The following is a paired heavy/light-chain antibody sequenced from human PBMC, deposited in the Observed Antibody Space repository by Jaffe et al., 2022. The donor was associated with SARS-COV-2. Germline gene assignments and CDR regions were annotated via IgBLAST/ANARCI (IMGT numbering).Light chain of an antibody. J-gene: IGKJ1*01. CDR1: QSVLYSSNNKNY. Sequence: DIVMTQSPDSLAVSLGERATINCKSSQSVLYSSNNKNYLAWYQQKPGQPPKLLIYWASTRESGVPDRFSGSGSGTDFTLTISSLQAADVAVYYCQQYYSTAPWTFGQGTKVEIK. CDR2: WAS. CDR3: QQYYSTAPWT. V-gene: IGKV4-1*01.
Heavy chain of an antibody. CDR1: GFTFSIYW. J-gene: IGHJ4*02. CDR3: ARPQGNGWIGD. CDR2: IIPDGSVE. D-gene: IGHD6-19*01. Sequence: EVQLVESGGGLVQPGGSLRLSCAASGFTFSIYWMNWVRQAPGKGLECVANIIPDGSVEYYVDSVKGRFTISRDNAKNLLYLQMNSLRAEDTAVYYCARPQGNGWIGDWGQGTLVTVSS. V-gene: IGHV3-7*03.